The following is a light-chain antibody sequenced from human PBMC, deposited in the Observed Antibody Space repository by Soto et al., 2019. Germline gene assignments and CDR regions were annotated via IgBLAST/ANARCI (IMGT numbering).Light chain of an antibody. V-gene: IGLV2-23*01. Sequence: QSALTQPASVSGSPGQSITISCSGTSNEVGSYYPVSWYQHHPGRAPQLIIYEDIKRPSGVSDRFSASMSGNTASLPISGLQADDEADYFCCSYAGRTTPYVFGTGTKVTVL. CDR1: SNEVGSYYP. CDR2: EDI. J-gene: IGLJ1*01. CDR3: CSYAGRTTPYV.